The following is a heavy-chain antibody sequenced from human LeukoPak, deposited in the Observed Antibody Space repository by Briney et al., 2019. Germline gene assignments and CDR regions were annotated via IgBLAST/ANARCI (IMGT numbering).Heavy chain of an antibody. V-gene: IGHV4-59*01. CDR1: GGSISNYY. D-gene: IGHD2-2*01. J-gene: IGHJ6*03. Sequence: PSETLSLTCSVSGGSISNYYWSWIRQPPGKGLEWIAYIHYSGNTNYNPSLKSRVTISVDTSKNQFSLKLASVTAADTAVYYCARVVPHYYYYMDVWGKGTTVTVSS. CDR2: IHYSGNT. CDR3: ARVVPHYYYYMDV.